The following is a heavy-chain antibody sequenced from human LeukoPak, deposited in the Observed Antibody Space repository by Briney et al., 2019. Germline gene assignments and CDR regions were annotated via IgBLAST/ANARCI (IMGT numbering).Heavy chain of an antibody. Sequence: GSLRLSCAASGFTFSSYAITWVRQAPGKGLEWVSAVSSNGAKTYYADSVKGRFTISRDNYKNMVFLQMNSLRAEDTAVYYCAKSMTLQWRGFFDLWGRGTHVTVSS. D-gene: IGHD6-19*01. CDR2: VSSNGAKT. CDR3: AKSMTLQWRGFFDL. CDR1: GFTFSSYA. J-gene: IGHJ2*01. V-gene: IGHV3-23*01.